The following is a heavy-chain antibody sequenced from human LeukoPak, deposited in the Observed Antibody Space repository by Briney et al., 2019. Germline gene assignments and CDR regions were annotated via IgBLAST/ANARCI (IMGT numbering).Heavy chain of an antibody. CDR3: ARSGADYDSSGYYYGWFDP. Sequence: PSETLSLTCTVSGGSISSYYWSWIRQPPGKGLEWIGYIYTSGSTNYNPSLKSRVTISVDTSKNQFSLKLISVPAADTAVYYCARSGADYDSSGYYYGWFDPWGQGTLVTVSS. CDR1: GGSISSYY. D-gene: IGHD3-22*01. J-gene: IGHJ5*02. V-gene: IGHV4-4*09. CDR2: IYTSGST.